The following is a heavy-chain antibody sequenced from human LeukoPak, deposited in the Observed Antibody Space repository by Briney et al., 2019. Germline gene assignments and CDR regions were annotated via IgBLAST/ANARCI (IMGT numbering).Heavy chain of an antibody. CDR1: GYTFTSYY. CDR3: ARNGMAANYYDSSGP. Sequence: GASVKVSCKASGYTFTSYYMHWVRQAPGQGLEWMGLINPNSGDAHYAQKFQGTVTMTRDTSLSTAYMELSRLRSGDTAVYYCARNGMAANYYDSSGPWGQGTLVTVSS. CDR2: INPNSGDA. J-gene: IGHJ5*02. D-gene: IGHD3-22*01. V-gene: IGHV1-2*06.